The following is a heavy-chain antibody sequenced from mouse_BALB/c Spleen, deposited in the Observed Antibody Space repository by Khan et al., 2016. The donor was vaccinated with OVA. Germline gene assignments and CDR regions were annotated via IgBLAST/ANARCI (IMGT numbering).Heavy chain of an antibody. CDR2: IWSGGST. CDR1: GFSLTNYG. CDR3: ARNYDYDEGLTY. D-gene: IGHD2-4*01. Sequence: QVRLQQSGPGLVQPSQSLSITCTVSGFSLTNYGVHWVRQSPGKGLEWLGLIWSGGSTDYNAAFISRLSISKDNSKRQVFFKMNSLQANDTAIYYCARNYDYDEGLTYWGQGTLVTVSA. V-gene: IGHV2-2*02. J-gene: IGHJ3*01.